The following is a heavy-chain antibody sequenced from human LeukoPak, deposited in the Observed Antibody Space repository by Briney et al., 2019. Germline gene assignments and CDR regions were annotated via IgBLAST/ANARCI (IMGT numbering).Heavy chain of an antibody. CDR1: GGSISSYH. CDR3: ARQGVATAIDY. Sequence: SETLSLTCTVPGGSISSYHWCSIRQTAGKGLEWIGRIYASGHTNYNHSLKSRVTMSVDTSKNLFALKLSSVTAADTAVYYCARQGVATAIDYWGQGTLVTVSS. V-gene: IGHV4-4*07. CDR2: IYASGHT. D-gene: IGHD2-21*02. J-gene: IGHJ4*02.